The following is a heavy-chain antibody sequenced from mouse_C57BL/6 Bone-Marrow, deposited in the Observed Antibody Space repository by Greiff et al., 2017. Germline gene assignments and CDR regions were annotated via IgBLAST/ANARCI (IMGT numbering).Heavy chain of an antibody. CDR3: TRDGYYDYAMDY. Sequence: EVHLVESGEGLVKPGGSLKLSCAASGFTFSSYAMSWVRQTPEKRLEWVAYISSGGDYIYYADTVKGRFTFSRDNARNTLYLQMSSLKSEDTAMYYCTRDGYYDYAMDYWGQGTSVTVSS. J-gene: IGHJ4*01. V-gene: IGHV5-9-1*02. CDR1: GFTFSSYA. D-gene: IGHD2-3*01. CDR2: ISSGGDYI.